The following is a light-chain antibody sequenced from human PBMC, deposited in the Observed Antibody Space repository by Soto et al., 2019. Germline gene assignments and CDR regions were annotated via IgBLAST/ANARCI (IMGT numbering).Light chain of an antibody. Sequence: QSAMTQPPSVSAAPGQKVTISCSGSSSNIGGNSVSWYQQLPGTAPKLLIYDDNKRPSGIPDRFSGSKSCTSAALGITGFQTGDEADYYCGSWDSSLSAYVFGTGTKLTVL. CDR3: GSWDSSLSAYV. CDR2: DDN. CDR1: SSNIGGNS. V-gene: IGLV1-51*01. J-gene: IGLJ1*01.